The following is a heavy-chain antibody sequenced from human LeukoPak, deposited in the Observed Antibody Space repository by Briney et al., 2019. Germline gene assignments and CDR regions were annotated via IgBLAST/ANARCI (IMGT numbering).Heavy chain of an antibody. V-gene: IGHV3-21*01. Sequence: PGGSLRLSCAASGFTFSSYSMNWVRQAPGKGLEWVSAISSSSSYIFNADSVKGRFTISRDNAKNSLYLQMNSLRAEDTAVYYCARDIVVSRSMGASEKIDHWGQGTLVTVSS. CDR1: GFTFSSYS. CDR2: ISSSSSYI. CDR3: ARDIVVSRSMGASEKIDH. J-gene: IGHJ4*02. D-gene: IGHD2-21*01.